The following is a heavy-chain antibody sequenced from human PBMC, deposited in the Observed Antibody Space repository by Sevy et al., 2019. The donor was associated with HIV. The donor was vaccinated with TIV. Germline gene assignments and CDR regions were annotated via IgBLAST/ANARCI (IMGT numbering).Heavy chain of an antibody. Sequence: GGSLRLSCAASGFTFSSYAMSWVRQAPGKGLEWISAISGDGGSAYYADSVKGRFTLSRDNSNNTVFLQMNRLRDEDTAVYYCARPTPRIAPSSAAFFDYWGQGTQVTVSS. D-gene: IGHD1-26*01. V-gene: IGHV3-23*01. CDR1: GFTFSSYA. CDR3: ARPTPRIAPSSAAFFDY. CDR2: ISGDGGSA. J-gene: IGHJ4*02.